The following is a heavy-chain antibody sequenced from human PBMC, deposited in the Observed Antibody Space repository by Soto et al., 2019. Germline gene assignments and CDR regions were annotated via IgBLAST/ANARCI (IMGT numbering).Heavy chain of an antibody. CDR2: IYSGGST. V-gene: IGHV3-66*01. J-gene: IGHJ6*03. CDR3: ARGSVDYGDVDYYYYYMDV. Sequence: EVQLVESGGGLVQPGGSLRLSCAASGFTVSSNYMSWVRQAPGKGLEWVSVIYSGGSTYYADSVKGRFTISRDNSKNPLYLQMNSLRAEDTAVYYCARGSVDYGDVDYYYYYMDVWGKGTTVTVSS. CDR1: GFTVSSNY. D-gene: IGHD4-17*01.